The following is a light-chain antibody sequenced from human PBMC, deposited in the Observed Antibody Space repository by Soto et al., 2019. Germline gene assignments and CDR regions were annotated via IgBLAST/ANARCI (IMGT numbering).Light chain of an antibody. Sequence: SYELTQPPSVSVAPGQTARITCGGNNIGSKRVHWYQQRPGQAPVLVISYDSDRPSGIPERFCGSITGNTATLTISVVEAGDEADYYCQLWYSSSDHPVFGGGTKLTVL. CDR3: QLWYSSSDHPV. CDR1: NIGSKR. CDR2: YDS. V-gene: IGLV3-21*04. J-gene: IGLJ3*02.